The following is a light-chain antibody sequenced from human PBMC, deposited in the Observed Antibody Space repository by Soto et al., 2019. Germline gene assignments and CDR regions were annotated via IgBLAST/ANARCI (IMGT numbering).Light chain of an antibody. V-gene: IGKV1-5*03. Sequence: DLQMTQSPSTLSASVGDRVTITCRASQNIDISLAWYQQKPGKAPNLLIYKASILESGVPSRFRGSGSGTEFTLTLSSLQPDDFATYFCLSYDSYSYTFGQGTNLQIK. CDR1: QNIDIS. J-gene: IGKJ2*01. CDR2: KAS. CDR3: LSYDSYSYT.